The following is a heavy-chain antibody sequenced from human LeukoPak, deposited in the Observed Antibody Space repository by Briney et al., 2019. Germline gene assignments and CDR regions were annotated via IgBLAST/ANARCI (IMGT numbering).Heavy chain of an antibody. J-gene: IGHJ4*02. CDR1: GGSISSYY. Sequence: SETLSLTCTVSGGSISSYYWSWIRQPPGRGLEWIGYIYYSGGTNYNPSLKSRVTISVDTSKNQFSLKLSSVTAADTAVYYCARGYCSSTSCYIPIDYWGQGTLVTVSS. CDR3: ARGYCSSTSCYIPIDY. D-gene: IGHD2-2*02. CDR2: IYYSGGT. V-gene: IGHV4-59*01.